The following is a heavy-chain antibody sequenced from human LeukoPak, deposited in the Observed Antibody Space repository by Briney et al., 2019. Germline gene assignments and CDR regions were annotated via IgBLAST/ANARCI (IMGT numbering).Heavy chain of an antibody. CDR2: IIPVFGTA. D-gene: IGHD3-22*01. V-gene: IGHV1-69*06. Sequence: ASVKVSCKASGGTFSSYAISWVRQAPGQGLEWMGGIIPVFGTANYAQKFQGRVTITADKSTSTAYMELSSLRSEDTAVYYCAKGWSSGYYYESFQHWGQGTLVAVSS. CDR1: GGTFSSYA. CDR3: AKGWSSGYYYESFQH. J-gene: IGHJ1*01.